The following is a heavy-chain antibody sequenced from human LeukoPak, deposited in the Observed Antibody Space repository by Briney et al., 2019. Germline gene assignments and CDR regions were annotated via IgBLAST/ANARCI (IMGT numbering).Heavy chain of an antibody. D-gene: IGHD2-8*02. J-gene: IGHJ6*03. CDR3: ASRYCTGVNCFAASYMCMDV. V-gene: IGHV3-48*04. CDR2: ISSSSTI. CDR1: GFTFSSYS. Sequence: PGGSLRLSCAASGFTFSSYSMNWVRQAPGKGLEWVSYISSSSTIYYADSVKGRFTISRDNAKNSLYLQMNSLRAEDTAFYYCASRYCTGVNCFAASYMCMDVWGKGTTVTVSS.